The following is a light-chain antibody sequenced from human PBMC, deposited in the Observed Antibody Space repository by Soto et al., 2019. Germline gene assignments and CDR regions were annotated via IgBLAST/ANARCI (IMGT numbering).Light chain of an antibody. CDR3: MQTLQTPLT. Sequence: DIVMTQSPLSLPVTPGEPASISCRSSQSLLHSNGYYCLDWYLQKPGQSPQLLIHLGSNRASGVPDRFSGSGSGTDFTLKISRVEAEDVGVYYCMQTLQTPLTFGGGTKVEIK. V-gene: IGKV2-28*01. CDR2: LGS. J-gene: IGKJ4*01. CDR1: QSLLHSNGYYC.